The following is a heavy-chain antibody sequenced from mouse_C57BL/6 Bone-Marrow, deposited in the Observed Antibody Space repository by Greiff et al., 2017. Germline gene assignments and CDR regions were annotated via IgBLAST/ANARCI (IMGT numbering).Heavy chain of an antibody. CDR3: ATYGYYPWCAY. V-gene: IGHV14-4*01. D-gene: IGHD2-3*01. CDR1: GFNIKDDY. CDR2: IVPENGDT. Sequence: VQLQQSGAELVRPGASVKLSCTASGFNIKDDYMHWVKQRPEQGLEWIGWIVPENGDTEYASKFQGKATITADTSSNTAYLQLSSLTSEDTAVYYCATYGYYPWCAYWGQGTLVTVSA. J-gene: IGHJ3*01.